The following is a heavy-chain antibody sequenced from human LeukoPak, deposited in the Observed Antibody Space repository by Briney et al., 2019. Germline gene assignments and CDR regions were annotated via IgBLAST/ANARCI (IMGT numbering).Heavy chain of an antibody. CDR3: AKGSGHCSSTSCYSLDWYFDL. Sequence: AGGSLRLSCAASGFTFSSYAMSWVRQAPGKGLEWVSAISGSGGSTYYADSVKGRFTISRDNSKNTLYLQMNSLRAEDTAVYYCAKGSGHCSSTSCYSLDWYFDLWGRGTLVTVSS. J-gene: IGHJ2*01. CDR2: ISGSGGST. D-gene: IGHD2-2*01. V-gene: IGHV3-23*01. CDR1: GFTFSSYA.